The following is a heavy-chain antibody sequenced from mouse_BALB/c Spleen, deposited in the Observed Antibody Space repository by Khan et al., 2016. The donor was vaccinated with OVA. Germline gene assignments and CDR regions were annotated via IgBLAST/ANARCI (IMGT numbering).Heavy chain of an antibody. CDR3: ARGSSRAMDY. D-gene: IGHD1-1*01. CDR2: IYTYTGEP. CDR1: GYTFTNYG. J-gene: IGHJ4*01. V-gene: IGHV9-3-1*01. Sequence: QIQLVQSAPELKKPGETVKISCKASGYTFTNYGMNWVKQAPGKGLKWMGWIYTYTGEPTYADDFKGRFAFSLESSASTAYLQINNLTNEDTATYFCARGSSRAMDYWGQGTSVTVSS.